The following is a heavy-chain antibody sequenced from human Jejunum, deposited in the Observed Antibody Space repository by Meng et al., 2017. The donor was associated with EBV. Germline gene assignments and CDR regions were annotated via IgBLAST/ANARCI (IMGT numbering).Heavy chain of an antibody. J-gene: IGHJ4*02. V-gene: IGHV3-23*04. CDR2: ITGSSGTT. CDR1: GFTFSSSA. Sequence: VVLVGLGGGLVKPGGSLRLSCAASGFTFSSSARSWVRQAPGKGLEWVSVITGSSGTTYYADSVKGRFTISRDTSKNTLYLQMNGLRAEDTAIYYCAKLTNYWGQGTLVTVSS. D-gene: IGHD1-1*01. CDR3: AKLTNY.